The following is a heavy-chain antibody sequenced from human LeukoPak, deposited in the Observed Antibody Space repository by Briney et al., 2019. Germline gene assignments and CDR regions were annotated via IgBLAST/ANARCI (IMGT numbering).Heavy chain of an antibody. D-gene: IGHD2-2*01. J-gene: IGHJ6*04. V-gene: IGHV4-4*02. CDR2: IYHSGST. CDR3: ARGTVVVPAARDYYYYGMDV. CDR1: GDSISSSNW. Sequence: SGTLSLTCAVSGDSISSSNWWSWVRQPPGKGLEWIGEIYHSGSTNYNPSLKSRVTISVDKSKNQFSLKLSSVTAADTAVYYCARGTVVVPAARDYYYYGMDVWGKGTTVTVSS.